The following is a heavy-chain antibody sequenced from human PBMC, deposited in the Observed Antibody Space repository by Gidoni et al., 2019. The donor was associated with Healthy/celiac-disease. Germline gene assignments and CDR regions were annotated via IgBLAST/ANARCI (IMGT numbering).Heavy chain of an antibody. CDR2: IIPILGIA. V-gene: IGHV1-69*09. CDR3: ARVPGVAAAGNGMDV. CDR1: GGTFSSYA. J-gene: IGHJ6*02. Sequence: QVQLVQSGAAVKKPGSSVKVSCQASGGTFSSYAISWVRQAPGQGLEWMRRIIPILGIANYAQKFQGRVTITADKSTSTAYMELSSLRSEDTAVYYCARVPGVAAAGNGMDVWGQGTTVTVSS. D-gene: IGHD6-13*01.